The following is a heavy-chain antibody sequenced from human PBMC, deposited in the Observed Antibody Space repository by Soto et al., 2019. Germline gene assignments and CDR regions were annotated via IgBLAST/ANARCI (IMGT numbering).Heavy chain of an antibody. CDR1: GYTFTGYY. V-gene: IGHV1-2*04. CDR2: INPNSGGT. Sequence: QVQLVQSGAEVKKPGASVKVSCKASGYTFTGYYMHWVRQAPGQGLEWMGWINPNSGGTNYAQKFQGWVTMTRDTSISTAYMELSRLRSDDTAVYYCARDRIVVVVAATTHYYYGMDVWGQGTTVTVSS. CDR3: ARDRIVVVVAATTHYYYGMDV. D-gene: IGHD2-15*01. J-gene: IGHJ6*02.